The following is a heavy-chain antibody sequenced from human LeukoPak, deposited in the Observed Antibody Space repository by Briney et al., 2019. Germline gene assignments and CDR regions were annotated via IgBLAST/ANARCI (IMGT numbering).Heavy chain of an antibody. CDR3: ATVPRIPAVGNTEYFQH. D-gene: IGHD6-13*01. Sequence: AGESLQISCQCSGCIFTSYWIGWVRQMPGKGLEWMGIVNPGDSDTRYSPSFQGQVTISVDKSISTAYLQWSSLQASDTAMYYCATVPRIPAVGNTEYFQHWGQGTLVTVSS. CDR1: GCIFTSYW. J-gene: IGHJ1*01. CDR2: VNPGDSDT. V-gene: IGHV5-51*01.